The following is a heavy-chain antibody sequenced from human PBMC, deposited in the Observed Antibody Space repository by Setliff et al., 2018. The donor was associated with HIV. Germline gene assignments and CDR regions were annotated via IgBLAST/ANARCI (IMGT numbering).Heavy chain of an antibody. D-gene: IGHD2-15*01. Sequence: SVKVSCKASGGTFSSYVISWVRQAPGQGPEWMGGIIPMYGVANYAQKFQGRVTITTDESTSTAYMELTSLRSEDTAVYYCSLPYCGGGNCWSSASLPPAGWFDPWGQGTLVTVSS. CDR1: GGTFSSYV. CDR3: SLPYCGGGNCWSSASLPPAGWFDP. CDR2: IIPMYGVA. V-gene: IGHV1-69*05. J-gene: IGHJ5*02.